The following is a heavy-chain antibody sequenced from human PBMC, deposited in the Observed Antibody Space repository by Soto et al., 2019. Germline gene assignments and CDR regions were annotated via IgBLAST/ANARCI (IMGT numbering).Heavy chain of an antibody. CDR2: INPSGGST. J-gene: IGHJ1*01. V-gene: IGHV1-46*01. CDR3: AREAINSSGYSRYFQH. Sequence: GASVKVSCKASGYTFTHYHVYWVRQAPGRGLEWLGMINPSGGSTTYAQNLQGRVTMTRDTSTNTVYMELSSLRSEDTVVYYCAREAINSSGYSRYFQHWGQGTLVTVSS. CDR1: GYTFTHYH. D-gene: IGHD3-22*01.